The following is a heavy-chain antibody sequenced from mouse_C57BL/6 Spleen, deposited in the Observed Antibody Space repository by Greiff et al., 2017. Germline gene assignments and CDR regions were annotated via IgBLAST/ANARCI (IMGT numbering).Heavy chain of an antibody. J-gene: IGHJ4*01. CDR3: ARYYSNYVGAMDY. CDR2: IYPGDGDT. D-gene: IGHD2-5*01. CDR1: GYAFSSSW. Sequence: VQLQQSGPELVKPGASVTISCKASGYAFSSSWMNWVKQRPGQGLEWIGRIYPGDGDTNYNGKFKGKATLTADKSSSTAYMQLSSLTSEDSAVYFCARYYSNYVGAMDYWGQGTSVTVSS. V-gene: IGHV1-82*01.